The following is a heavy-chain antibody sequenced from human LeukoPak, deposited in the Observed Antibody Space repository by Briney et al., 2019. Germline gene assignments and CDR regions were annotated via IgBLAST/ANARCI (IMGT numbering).Heavy chain of an antibody. D-gene: IGHD3-22*01. CDR2: ISGSGGST. V-gene: IGHV3-23*01. J-gene: IGHJ3*02. CDR1: GFTFSSYA. CDR3: AKDVTMIVVVNDAFDI. Sequence: PGGSLRLSCAASGFTFSSYAMSWVRQAPGKGLEWVSAISGSGGSTYYADSVKGRFTISRDNSKNTLYLQMNSLRAEYTAVYYCAKDVTMIVVVNDAFDIWGQGTMVTVSS.